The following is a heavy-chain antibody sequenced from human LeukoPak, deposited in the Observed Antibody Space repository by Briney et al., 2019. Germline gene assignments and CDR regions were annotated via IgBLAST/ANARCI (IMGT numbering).Heavy chain of an antibody. CDR1: GYTFTGYY. D-gene: IGHD4-17*01. CDR2: INPNSGGT. V-gene: IGHV1-2*04. J-gene: IGHJ6*02. Sequence: ASVKVSCKASGYTFTGYYMHWVRQAPGQGLEWMGWINPNSGGTNYAQKFQGWVSMTRDRSISTAYMELSRLRSDDTAVYYCARDSLTTVTTNYYYYGMDVWGQGTTVTVSS. CDR3: ARDSLTTVTTNYYYYGMDV.